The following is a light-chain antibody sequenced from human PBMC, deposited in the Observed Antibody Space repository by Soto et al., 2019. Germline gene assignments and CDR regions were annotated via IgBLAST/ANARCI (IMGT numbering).Light chain of an antibody. Sequence: EIVMTQSPATLSVSPGERATLSCRASQSVSSNLAWYQQKPGQAPRLLIYGASTRATGISARFSGSGSGTKFTLTISSLQSEDFAVYYCQQYNNWPPATFGQGTKVDIK. V-gene: IGKV3-15*01. J-gene: IGKJ1*01. CDR1: QSVSSN. CDR2: GAS. CDR3: QQYNNWPPAT.